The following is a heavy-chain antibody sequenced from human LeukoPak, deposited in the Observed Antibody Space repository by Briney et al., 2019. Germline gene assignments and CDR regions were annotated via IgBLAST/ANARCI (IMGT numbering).Heavy chain of an antibody. CDR1: GGSISGYY. Sequence: SETLSLTCTVSGGSISGYYWSWLRQPPGKGLEWIGYIDYSRSTNYNPSLKSRVTISIDTSKNQFSLRLTSVTAADSAVYYCARGSDSKSTYFDYWGQGTLVTVSS. CDR2: IDYSRST. V-gene: IGHV4-59*01. CDR3: ARGSDSKSTYFDY. J-gene: IGHJ4*02. D-gene: IGHD5-12*01.